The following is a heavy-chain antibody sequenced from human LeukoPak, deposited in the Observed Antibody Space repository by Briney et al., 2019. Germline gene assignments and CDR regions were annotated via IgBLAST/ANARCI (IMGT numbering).Heavy chain of an antibody. CDR3: ATDRYLPYYYDSSGYYPLDY. V-gene: IGHV3-48*03. CDR1: GFTFSSHE. CDR2: ISSSGRTI. J-gene: IGHJ4*02. D-gene: IGHD3-22*01. Sequence: GGSLRLSCAASGFTFSSHEMNWVRQAPGKGLEWVSYISSSGRTIYYADSVKGRFTIYGDNAKNSLYLQMNSLRAEDTAVYYCATDRYLPYYYDSSGYYPLDYWGQGTLVTVSS.